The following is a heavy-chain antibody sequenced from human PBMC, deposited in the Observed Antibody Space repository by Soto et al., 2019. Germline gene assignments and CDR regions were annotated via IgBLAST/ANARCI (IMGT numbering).Heavy chain of an antibody. CDR2: ISAYNGNT. V-gene: IGHV1-18*01. CDR1: GYTFTSYG. J-gene: IGHJ5*02. D-gene: IGHD2-15*01. CDR3: AREINCSGGSCYGVDWFDP. Sequence: GASVKVSCKASGYTFTSYGISWVRQAPGQGLEWMGWISAYNGNTNYAQKLQGRVTMTTDTSTSTAYMELRSLRSDDTAVYYCAREINCSGGSCYGVDWFDPWGQGTLVTV.